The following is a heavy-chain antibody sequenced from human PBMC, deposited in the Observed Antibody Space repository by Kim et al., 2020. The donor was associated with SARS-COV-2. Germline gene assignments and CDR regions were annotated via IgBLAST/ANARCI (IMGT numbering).Heavy chain of an antibody. Sequence: GGSLRLSCAASGFTFSTYAMNWVRQAPGKGLEWVASVIGNGVNTYHAASVKGRLSTSRANSKHTLHLQISSLRADDTAAYYCAKAPLGFCTGPTCYF. CDR2: VIGNGVNT. V-gene: IGHV3-23*01. J-gene: IGHJ4*03. CDR1: GFTFSTYA. D-gene: IGHD2-8*02. CDR3: AKAPLGFCTGPTCYF.